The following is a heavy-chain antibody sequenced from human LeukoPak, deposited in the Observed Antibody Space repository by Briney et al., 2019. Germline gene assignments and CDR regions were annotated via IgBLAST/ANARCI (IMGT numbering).Heavy chain of an antibody. CDR3: ETRTNGEENY. D-gene: IGHD4-17*01. CDR1: GYTFTSYG. CDR2: INPYNGNK. V-gene: IGHV1-18*01. Sequence: ASVKVSCKASGYTFTSYGISWVRQAPGQGLEWVGWINPYNGNKNYAQKLQGRVTMTTDTSTSTAYRELRSVRCDHTAVYYCETRTNGEENYWGQGTLVTVSS. J-gene: IGHJ4*02.